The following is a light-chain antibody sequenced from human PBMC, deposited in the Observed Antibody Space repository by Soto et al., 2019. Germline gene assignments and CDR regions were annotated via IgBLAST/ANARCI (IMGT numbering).Light chain of an antibody. Sequence: QSVLTQPASVSGSPGQPITISCTGTSSDVGSYNLVSWYQQYPGKAPKLMIYEGSRRPSGVSNRFSGSKSDNTASLTISGLQAEDEAHYYCCSYAGRSSVVFGGGTKVTFL. CDR3: CSYAGRSSVV. CDR1: SSDVGSYNL. CDR2: EGS. V-gene: IGLV2-23*01. J-gene: IGLJ2*01.